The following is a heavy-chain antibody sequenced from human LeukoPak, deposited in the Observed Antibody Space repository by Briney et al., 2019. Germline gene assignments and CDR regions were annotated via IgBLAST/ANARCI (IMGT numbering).Heavy chain of an antibody. CDR2: ISDSGGDL. D-gene: IGHD1-26*01. CDR3: AKDPPPGGSPLMDY. J-gene: IGHJ4*02. V-gene: IGHV3-23*01. Sequence: HPGGSLRLSCAASGFTFSNYAMSWVRQAPGKGLEWVSVISDSGGDLYYADSVKGRFTISRDNSKNMVYLQMNSLRVEDTAVYYCAKDPPPGGSPLMDYWGQGTLVTVSS. CDR1: GFTFSNYA.